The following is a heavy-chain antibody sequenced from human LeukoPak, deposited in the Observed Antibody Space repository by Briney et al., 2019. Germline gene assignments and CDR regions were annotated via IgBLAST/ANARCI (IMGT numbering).Heavy chain of an antibody. D-gene: IGHD1-26*01. Sequence: GGSLRLSCAASGFTFSNAWMSWVRQAPGKGLEWVGRIKSKTDGGTTDYAAPVKGRFTISRDDSKNTLYLQMNSLKTEDTAVYYCVNSGSYYGYHYWGQGTLVTVSS. J-gene: IGHJ4*02. CDR3: VNSGSYYGYHY. V-gene: IGHV3-15*01. CDR1: GFTFSNAW. CDR2: IKSKTDGGTT.